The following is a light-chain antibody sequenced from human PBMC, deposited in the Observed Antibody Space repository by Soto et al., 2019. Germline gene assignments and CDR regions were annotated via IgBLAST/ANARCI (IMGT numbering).Light chain of an antibody. CDR1: SSDVGGYNH. CDR3: GSWDSSLSAYV. J-gene: IGLJ1*01. Sequence: QSALTQPASVSGSPGQSITISCTGTSSDVGGYNHVSWYQQHPGKAPKLIIYEVRNRPSGIPDRFSGSKSGTSATLGITGFQTGDEADYYCGSWDSSLSAYVFGTGTKVTVL. CDR2: EVR. V-gene: IGLV2-14*01.